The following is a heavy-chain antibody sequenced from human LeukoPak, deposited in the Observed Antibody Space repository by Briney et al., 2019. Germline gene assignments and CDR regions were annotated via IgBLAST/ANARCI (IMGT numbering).Heavy chain of an antibody. CDR3: ARGGAGYYDSSGYNDY. V-gene: IGHV3-66*01. Sequence: QPGGSLRLSCAASGFTVSSNYMSWVRQAPGKGLEWVSVIYSGGSTYYADSVKGRFTISRDNSKNTLYLQMNSLRAEDTAVYYCARGGAGYYDSSGYNDYWGQETLVTVSS. D-gene: IGHD3-22*01. CDR1: GFTVSSNY. J-gene: IGHJ4*02. CDR2: IYSGGST.